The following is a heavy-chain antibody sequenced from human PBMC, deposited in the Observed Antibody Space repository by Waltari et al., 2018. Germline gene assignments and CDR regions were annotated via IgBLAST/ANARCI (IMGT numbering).Heavy chain of an antibody. V-gene: IGHV1-69*12. CDR3: ARDRGAARPAYYYYYMDV. CDR1: GGTFSSYA. Sequence: QVQLVQSGAEVKKPGSSVKVSCKASGGTFSSYAISWVRQAPGQGLAWMGGIIPIFGTANYAQKFQGRVTITADESTSTAYMELSSLRSEDTAVYYCARDRGAARPAYYYYYMDVWGKGTTVTVSS. D-gene: IGHD6-6*01. J-gene: IGHJ6*03. CDR2: IIPIFGTA.